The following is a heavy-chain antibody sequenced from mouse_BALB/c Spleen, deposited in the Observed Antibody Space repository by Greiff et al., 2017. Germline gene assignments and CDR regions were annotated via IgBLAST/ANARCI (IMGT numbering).Heavy chain of an antibody. CDR2: INPGSGGT. CDR1: GYAFTNYL. D-gene: IGHD3-1*01. J-gene: IGHJ4*01. CDR3: ARNGGSGAMDY. Sequence: QVQLQQSGAELVRPGTSVKVSCKASGYAFTNYLIEWVKQRPGQGLEWIGVINPGSGGTNYNEKFKGKATLTADKSSSTAYMQLSSLTSDDSAVYSCARNGGSGAMDYWGQGTSVTVSS. V-gene: IGHV1-54*01.